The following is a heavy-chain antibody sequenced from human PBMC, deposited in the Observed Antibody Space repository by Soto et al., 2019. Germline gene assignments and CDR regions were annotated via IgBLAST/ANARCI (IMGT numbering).Heavy chain of an antibody. CDR3: ARHCSSTSCYETYNWFDP. J-gene: IGHJ5*02. V-gene: IGHV4-39*01. CDR1: GGSISSSSYY. D-gene: IGHD2-2*01. CDR2: IYYSGST. Sequence: SETLSLTCTVSGGSISSSSYYWGWIRQPPGKGLEWIGSIYYSGSTYYNPSLKSRVTISVDTSKNHFSLKLSSVTAADTAVYYCARHCSSTSCYETYNWFDPWGQGTLVTVSS.